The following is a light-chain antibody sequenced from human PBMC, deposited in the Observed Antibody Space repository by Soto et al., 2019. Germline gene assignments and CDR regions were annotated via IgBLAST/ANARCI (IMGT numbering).Light chain of an antibody. CDR1: QSLVHSNGYSY. CDR3: MQPLQTPIT. J-gene: IGKJ5*01. V-gene: IGKV2-28*01. CDR2: VAS. Sequence: DIVMTQSPLSLSVTPGEPASISCRASQSLVHSNGYSYLDWYLQKPGQSPQLLIFVASDRAPGVPDRFSGSGSGTDFTLKINRVEADDVGVYYCMQPLQTPITFGQGTRVEIK.